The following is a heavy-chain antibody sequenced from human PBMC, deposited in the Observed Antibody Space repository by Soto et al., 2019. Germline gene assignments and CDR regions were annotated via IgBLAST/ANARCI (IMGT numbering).Heavy chain of an antibody. V-gene: IGHV4-30-4*01. Sequence: SETLSLTCTVSGGSISSGDYYWSWIRHPPGKGLEWIGYIYYSGSTYYNPSLKSRVTISVDTSKNQFSLKLSSVTAADTAVYYCARFGDFAHEYYFDYWGQGTLVTVSS. CDR2: IYYSGST. CDR3: ARFGDFAHEYYFDY. J-gene: IGHJ4*02. CDR1: GGSISSGDYY. D-gene: IGHD4-17*01.